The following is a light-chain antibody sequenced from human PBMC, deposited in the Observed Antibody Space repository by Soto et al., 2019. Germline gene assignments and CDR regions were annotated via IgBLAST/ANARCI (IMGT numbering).Light chain of an antibody. V-gene: IGKV3-20*01. CDR3: QQYGSSRWT. CDR2: GAS. Sequence: EIVLTQSPGTLSLSPGERATLSCRASQSVSSSYLACYQQKPGQAPRLLIYGASTRATGIPDRFSGSGSGTDFTITISTLEPEDFAVYYCQQYGSSRWTFGQGTKVEFK. CDR1: QSVSSSY. J-gene: IGKJ1*01.